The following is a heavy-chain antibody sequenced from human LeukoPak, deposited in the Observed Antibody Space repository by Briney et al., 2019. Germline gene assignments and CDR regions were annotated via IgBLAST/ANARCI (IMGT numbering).Heavy chain of an antibody. Sequence: GESLKISGPCSGYSFTSYWIGRVRQLPGKGLEGMGIIYPDDSDTRYSPSFQGQVTISADKSISTAYLQWNSVKASDTAMYYCARRILWGDAFDIWGQGTMVTVSS. V-gene: IGHV5-51*01. J-gene: IGHJ3*02. CDR3: ARRILWGDAFDI. D-gene: IGHD3-16*01. CDR1: GYSFTSYW. CDR2: IYPDDSDT.